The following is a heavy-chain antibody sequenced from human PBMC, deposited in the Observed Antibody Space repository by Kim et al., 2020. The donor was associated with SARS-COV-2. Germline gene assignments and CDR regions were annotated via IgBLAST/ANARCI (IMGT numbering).Heavy chain of an antibody. J-gene: IGHJ5*02. Sequence: ASVKVSCKASGYTFTGYYMHWVRQAPGQGLEWMGWINPNSGGTNYAQKFQGRVTMTRDTSISTAYMELSRLRSDDTAVYYCARDYYGSGSYYGFTVWFDPWGQGTLVTVSS. V-gene: IGHV1-2*02. D-gene: IGHD3-10*01. CDR1: GYTFTGYY. CDR3: ARDYYGSGSYYGFTVWFDP. CDR2: INPNSGGT.